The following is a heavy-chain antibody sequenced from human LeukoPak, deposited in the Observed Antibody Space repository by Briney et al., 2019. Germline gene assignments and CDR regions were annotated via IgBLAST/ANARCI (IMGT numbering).Heavy chain of an antibody. CDR3: ARAPSEIGGYYPEYFRH. V-gene: IGHV3-74*01. D-gene: IGHD3-22*01. CDR1: GFTFSTYW. Sequence: PGGSLRLSYAASGFTFSTYWMHWVRQAPGKGLVWVSRIKSDGSTNYADSVKGRFTISRDNAKNTLSLQMNSLRPEDTGVYYCARAPSEIGGYYPEYFRHWGQGTLVTVSS. CDR2: IKSDGST. J-gene: IGHJ1*01.